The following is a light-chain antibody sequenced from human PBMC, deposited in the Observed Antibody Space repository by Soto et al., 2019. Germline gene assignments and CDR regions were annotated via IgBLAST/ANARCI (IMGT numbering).Light chain of an antibody. CDR3: AAWDDGLNGWV. V-gene: IGLV1-44*01. CDR2: SND. CDR1: NSNIGSNN. Sequence: QSVLTQPPSASGTPGQRVTISCSGTNSNIGSNNLNWYQHLHARAPNLLIISNDQRPPGVPARFSGSKSGTSASLTICGPQSEEEADYYCAAWDDGLNGWVFGGGTKLTVL. J-gene: IGLJ3*02.